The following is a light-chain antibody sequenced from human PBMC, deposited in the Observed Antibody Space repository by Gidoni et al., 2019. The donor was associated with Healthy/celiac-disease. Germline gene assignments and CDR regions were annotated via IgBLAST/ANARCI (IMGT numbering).Light chain of an antibody. CDR3: QQYNNWPPQYT. V-gene: IGKV3-15*01. CDR1: QSVSSN. Sequence: EIVMTQSPATLSVSPGERATLSCRDSQSVSSNLAWYQQKPGQAPRLLIYGASTRATGIPARVSGSGSGTEFTLTISSLQSEDFAVYYCQQYNNWPPQYTFGQGTKLEIK. CDR2: GAS. J-gene: IGKJ2*01.